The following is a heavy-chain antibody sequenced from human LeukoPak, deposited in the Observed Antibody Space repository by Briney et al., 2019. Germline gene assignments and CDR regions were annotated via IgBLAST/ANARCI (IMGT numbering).Heavy chain of an antibody. Sequence: PSETLSLTCTVSGGSISSGGYAWSWIRQPPGKGLEWIGDMSYSGSTYFNPSLKSRLTISLDTSKNQCSLRLNSVTAADTAVYYCAREWADYGTYYLDHWGQGTLVTVSS. CDR2: MSYSGST. CDR3: AREWADYGTYYLDH. J-gene: IGHJ4*02. CDR1: GGSISSGGYA. D-gene: IGHD4-17*01. V-gene: IGHV4-30-4*07.